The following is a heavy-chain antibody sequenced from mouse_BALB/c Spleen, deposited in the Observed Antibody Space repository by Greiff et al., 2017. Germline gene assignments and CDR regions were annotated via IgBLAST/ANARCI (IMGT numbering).Heavy chain of an antibody. CDR2: IWSGGST. CDR3: ASHSYAMDY. V-gene: IGHV2-4-1*01. CDR1: GFSLTSYG. J-gene: IGHJ4*01. Sequence: VQLQQSGPGLVQPSQSLSITCTVSGFSLTSYGVHWVRQSPGKGLEWLGVIWSGGSTDYNAAFISRLSISKDNSKSQVFFKMNSLQADDTAIYYCASHSYAMDYWGQGTSVTVSS.